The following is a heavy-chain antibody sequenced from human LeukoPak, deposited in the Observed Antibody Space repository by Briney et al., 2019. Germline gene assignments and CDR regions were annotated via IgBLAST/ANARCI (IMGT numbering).Heavy chain of an antibody. V-gene: IGHV3-30*02. CDR2: IRYDGFNK. D-gene: IGHD1-26*01. CDR1: GFTFSNYG. J-gene: IGHJ3*02. Sequence: PGGSLRLSCAASGFTFSNYGMHWVRQAPGKGLEWVASIRYDGFNKYYADSLKGRFTISRDNSKNTLYLQMNSLRAEDTAVYYYAKKTIVGATVDAFDIWGQGTMVIVSS. CDR3: AKKTIVGATVDAFDI.